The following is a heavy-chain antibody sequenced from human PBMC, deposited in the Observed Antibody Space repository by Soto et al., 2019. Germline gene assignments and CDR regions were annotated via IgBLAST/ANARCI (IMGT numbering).Heavy chain of an antibody. CDR2: IWFDGTNK. CDR1: GLTFSSYG. D-gene: IGHD2-8*01. V-gene: IGHV3-33*01. Sequence: QVQLVDSGGGVVQPGRSLRLSCAASGLTFSSYGMHWVRQAPGKGLEWVAVIWFDGTNKYYADSVQGRFVISRDNSKNSLYLQMNSLRAEDTAVYYCERGPRRMAATGAYYSYGIAVWGHGTTGTVSS. J-gene: IGHJ6*02. CDR3: ERGPRRMAATGAYYSYGIAV.